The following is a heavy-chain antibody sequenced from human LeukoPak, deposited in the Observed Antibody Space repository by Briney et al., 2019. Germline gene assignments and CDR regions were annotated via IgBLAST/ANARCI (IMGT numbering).Heavy chain of an antibody. CDR3: ARHTAGSGITALPVY. CDR1: GGSISSYY. D-gene: IGHD6-6*01. J-gene: IGHJ4*02. CDR2: IYYSGST. Sequence: SETLSLTCTVSGGSISSYYWSWIRPPPGNGLEWIGFIYYSGSTNYNPSLKSRVTISVDTSKNQFSPKLSSVTAADTAVYYCARHTAGSGITALPVYWGEGTLVTVSS. V-gene: IGHV4-59*08.